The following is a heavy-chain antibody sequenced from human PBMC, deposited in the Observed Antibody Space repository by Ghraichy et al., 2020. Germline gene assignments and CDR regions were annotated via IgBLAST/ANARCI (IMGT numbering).Heavy chain of an antibody. CDR2: ISNDGDNK. J-gene: IGHJ4*02. D-gene: IGHD3-22*01. CDR1: GFTLSSSH. V-gene: IGHV3-30*03. CDR3: VREVGSSGRAGYFDD. Sequence: GGSLRLSCTASGFTLSSSHIHWVRQTPGRGLEWVALISNDGDNKVYSDSVKGRFTISRDNSQNTLQLQMNSLRTDDTAVYYCVREVGSSGRAGYFDDWGQGTLVTVSS.